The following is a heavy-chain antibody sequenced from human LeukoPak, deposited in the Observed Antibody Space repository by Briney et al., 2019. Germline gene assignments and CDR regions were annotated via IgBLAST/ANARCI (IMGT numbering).Heavy chain of an antibody. V-gene: IGHV4-61*05. Sequence: SETLSLTCTVSGGSISSSNYYWGWIRQPPGKGLEWIGYIYYSGSTNYNPSLKSRVTISVDTSKNQFSLKLSSVTAADTAVYYCARFPVAVAGLDYWGQGTLVTVSS. CDR3: ARFPVAVAGLDY. CDR2: IYYSGST. J-gene: IGHJ4*02. CDR1: GGSISSSNYY. D-gene: IGHD6-19*01.